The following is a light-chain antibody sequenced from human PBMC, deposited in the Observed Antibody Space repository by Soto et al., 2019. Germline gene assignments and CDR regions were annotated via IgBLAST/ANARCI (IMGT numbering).Light chain of an antibody. V-gene: IGLV2-14*01. Sequence: QSALTQPASVSGSPGQSIAISCTGTSGDVGGYNYVSWYQQHPGKTPNLMIYDVSNRPSGVSNRFSGSKSGNTASLTISGLQAEDEADYYCSSYTSSSTWVFGGGTKVTVL. CDR3: SSYTSSSTWV. CDR2: DVS. CDR1: SGDVGGYNY. J-gene: IGLJ3*02.